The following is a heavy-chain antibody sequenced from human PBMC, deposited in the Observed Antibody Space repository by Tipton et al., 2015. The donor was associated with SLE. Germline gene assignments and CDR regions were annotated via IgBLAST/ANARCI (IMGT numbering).Heavy chain of an antibody. J-gene: IGHJ6*03. Sequence: GLVKPSETLSLMCTVSGYSINTGYYWGWIRQSPGKGLEWIGYIFYTGSTYYNPSLKSRLTISVDTSKNEFSLALSSVTAADTAMYFCARERDCGSDCFGSYYYYMDVWGKATTVIVSS. D-gene: IGHD2-21*01. CDR1: GYSINTGYY. CDR2: IFYTGST. CDR3: ARERDCGSDCFGSYYYYMDV. V-gene: IGHV4-38-2*02.